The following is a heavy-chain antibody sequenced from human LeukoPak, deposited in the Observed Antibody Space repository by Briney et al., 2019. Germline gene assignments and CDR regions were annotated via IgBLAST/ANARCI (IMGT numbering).Heavy chain of an antibody. V-gene: IGHV1-2*02. CDR3: ARDSSGGYYGLPLYYLNY. Sequence: GASVKVSCKASGYTFTGYYMHWVRQAPGQGLEWMGWINPNSGGTNYAQKFQGRVTMTRDTSTSTVYMELSSLRSEDTAVYYCARDSSGGYYGLPLYYLNYWGHGTLVTVSS. CDR1: GYTFTGYY. D-gene: IGHD3-3*01. CDR2: INPNSGGT. J-gene: IGHJ4*01.